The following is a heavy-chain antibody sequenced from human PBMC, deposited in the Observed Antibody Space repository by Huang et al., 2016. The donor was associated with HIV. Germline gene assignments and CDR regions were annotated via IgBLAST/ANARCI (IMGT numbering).Heavy chain of an antibody. D-gene: IGHD6-13*01. Sequence: EVQLVESGGGLVKPGGSLRLSGAASGFTFSGYSMNWVRQAQGKGLEWVSSISSSSSYIYYADSVKGRFTISRDNAKNSLYLQLNSLRAEDTAVYYCASEIAAASIDYWGQGTLVTVSS. V-gene: IGHV3-21*01. CDR3: ASEIAAASIDY. CDR2: ISSSSSYI. CDR1: GFTFSGYS. J-gene: IGHJ4*02.